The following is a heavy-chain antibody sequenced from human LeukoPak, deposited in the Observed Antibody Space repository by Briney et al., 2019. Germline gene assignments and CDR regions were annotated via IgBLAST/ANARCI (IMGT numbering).Heavy chain of an antibody. CDR1: GASIDSYY. V-gene: IGHV4-59*01. Sequence: PSETLSLTCTISGASIDSYYWSWIRQPPGKGLEWIGYIYYSGTTNYNPSLKSRVTISVDTSKKRLSLKLSSVTAADTAVYYCARAGRGYNYGFVPSEVDYYYYYMDVWGKGTTVTVSS. J-gene: IGHJ6*03. CDR2: IYYSGTT. D-gene: IGHD5-18*01. CDR3: ARAGRGYNYGFVPSEVDYYYYYMDV.